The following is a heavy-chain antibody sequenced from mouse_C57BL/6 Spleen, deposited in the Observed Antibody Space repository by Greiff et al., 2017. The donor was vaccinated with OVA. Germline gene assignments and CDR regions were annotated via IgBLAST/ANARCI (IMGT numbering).Heavy chain of an antibody. CDR1: GYTFTDYN. D-gene: IGHD2-5*01. V-gene: IGHV1-18*01. CDR2: INPNNGGT. Sequence: EVQLQQSGPELVKPGASVKIPCKASGYTFTDYNMDWVKQSHGKSLEWIGDINPNNGGTIYNQKFKRKATLTVDKSSSTAYMELRSLTSEDTAVYYCARQYSNYAWFAYWGQGTLVTVSA. CDR3: ARQYSNYAWFAY. J-gene: IGHJ3*01.